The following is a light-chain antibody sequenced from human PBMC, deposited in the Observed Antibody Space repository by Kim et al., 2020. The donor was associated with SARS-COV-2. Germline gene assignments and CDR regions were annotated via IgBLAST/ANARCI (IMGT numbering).Light chain of an antibody. V-gene: IGKV1-39*01. CDR2: AAS. CDR1: QSISSY. CDR3: QQSYSTPYT. Sequence: DIQMTQSPFSLSASVGDRVTITCRASQSISSYLNWYQQKPGKAPKVLIYAASSLQSGVPSRFSGSGSGTDFTLTISSLQPEDFATYYCQQSYSTPYTFGQGTKLE. J-gene: IGKJ2*01.